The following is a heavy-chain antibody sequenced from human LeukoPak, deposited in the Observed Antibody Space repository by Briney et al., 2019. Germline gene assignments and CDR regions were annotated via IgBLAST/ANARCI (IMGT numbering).Heavy chain of an antibody. CDR2: ISARNGNI. D-gene: IGHD3-22*01. Sequence: ASVKVSCKASGYTFNSYGISWVRQAPGQGLEWMGWISARNGNINHEQKIQDRITMTTDTSTSTAYMELRSLTSDDTAVYYCVRDVAAYYYDTSGYGRLDYWGQGTLVTVSS. CDR1: GYTFNSYG. CDR3: VRDVAAYYYDTSGYGRLDY. V-gene: IGHV1-18*01. J-gene: IGHJ4*02.